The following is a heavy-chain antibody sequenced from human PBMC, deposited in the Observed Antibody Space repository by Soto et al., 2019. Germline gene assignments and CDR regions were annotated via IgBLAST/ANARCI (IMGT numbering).Heavy chain of an antibody. CDR2: IRSKAYGGTT. CDR3: TRDSRFLEWSEYYMDV. V-gene: IGHV3-49*03. D-gene: IGHD3-3*01. CDR1: GFTFGDYA. J-gene: IGHJ6*03. Sequence: GGSLRLSCTASGFTFGDYAMSWFRQAPGKGLEWVGFIRSKAYGGTTEYAASVKGRFTISRDDSKSIAYLQMNSLKTEDTAVYYCTRDSRFLEWSEYYMDVWGKGTTVTVSS.